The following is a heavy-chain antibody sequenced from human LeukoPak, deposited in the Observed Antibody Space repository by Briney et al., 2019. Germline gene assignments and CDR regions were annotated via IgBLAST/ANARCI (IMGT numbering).Heavy chain of an antibody. CDR1: GGSISSGSYY. J-gene: IGHJ6*03. V-gene: IGHV4-61*02. CDR2: IYTSGST. D-gene: IGHD6-19*01. CDR3: AREFRYSSGWYGGGYYYYYMDV. Sequence: TLSLTCTVSGGSISSGSYYWNWIRQPAEKGLEWIGRIYTSGSTNYNPSLRSRVTISVDTSKNQFSLKLSSVTAADTAVYYCAREFRYSSGWYGGGYYYYYMDVWGKGTTVTVSS.